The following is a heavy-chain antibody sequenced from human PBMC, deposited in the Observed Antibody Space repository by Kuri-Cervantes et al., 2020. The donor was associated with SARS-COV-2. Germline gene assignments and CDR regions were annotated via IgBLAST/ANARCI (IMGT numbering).Heavy chain of an antibody. CDR2: IYHSGST. V-gene: IGHV4-34*08. D-gene: IGHD5-12*01. J-gene: IGHJ6*02. CDR3: ARGVVATIKDYYYGMDV. Sequence: ESLKISCAASGFTFSSYAMSWVRQAPGKGLEWIGGIYHSGSTYYNPSLKSRVTISVDTSKNQFSLKLSSVTAADTAVYYCARGVVATIKDYYYGMDVWGQGTTVTVSS. CDR1: GFTFSSYA.